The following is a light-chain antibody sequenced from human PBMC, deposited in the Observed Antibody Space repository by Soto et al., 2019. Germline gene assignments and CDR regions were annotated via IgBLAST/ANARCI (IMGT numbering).Light chain of an antibody. V-gene: IGLV2-11*01. CDR2: TVS. Sequence: QSALTQPRSVSGSPGQSVTISCTGTSSDVGGYNYVSWYQQHPGKAPKLMIYTVSNRPLGVPDRFSASKSGNTASLTISGLQTEDEADYYCCSYAGSFPWVFGGGTKLTVL. CDR3: CSYAGSFPWV. J-gene: IGLJ3*02. CDR1: SSDVGGYNY.